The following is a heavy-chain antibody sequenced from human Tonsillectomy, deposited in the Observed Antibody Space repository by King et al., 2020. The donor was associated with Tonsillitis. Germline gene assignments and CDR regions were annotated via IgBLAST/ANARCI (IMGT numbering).Heavy chain of an antibody. V-gene: IGHV3-23*04. Sequence: VQLVESGGGLVQPGGSLRLSCAASGFTFSSYAMSWVRQAPGKGLEWVSAISGSGGSIYYADSVKGRFTISRDNSKNTVYLQVNSLRAEDTDVYYCAKEYYAILTGYYARPFDYWGQGTLVTVSS. CDR1: GFTFSSYA. D-gene: IGHD3-9*01. J-gene: IGHJ4*02. CDR3: AKEYYAILTGYYARPFDY. CDR2: ISGSGGSI.